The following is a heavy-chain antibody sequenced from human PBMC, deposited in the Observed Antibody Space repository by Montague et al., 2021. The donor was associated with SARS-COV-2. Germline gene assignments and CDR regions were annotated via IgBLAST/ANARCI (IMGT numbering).Heavy chain of an antibody. D-gene: IGHD1-1*01. CDR3: ARGYSD. Sequence: SLRLSCAASGFTFSDSWMHWARQAPGMGLVWVSGINGDGSRTVYADSVKGRFTISRDNAKNTLFLQMNILRAEDTADYYCARGYSDWGQGTLVTVSS. J-gene: IGHJ4*02. CDR2: INGDGSRT. V-gene: IGHV3-74*03. CDR1: GFTFSDSW.